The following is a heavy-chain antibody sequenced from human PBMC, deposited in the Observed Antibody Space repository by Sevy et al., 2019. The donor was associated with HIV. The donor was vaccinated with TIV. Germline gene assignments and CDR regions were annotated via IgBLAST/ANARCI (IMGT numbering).Heavy chain of an antibody. CDR1: GDSVSSNSAA. CDR3: ARDPGYSSSWYGPRYYYYGMDV. CDR2: TYYRSKWYN. Sequence: SQTLSLTCAISGDSVSSNSAAWNWIRQSPSRGPEWLGRTYYRSKWYNDYAVSVKSRITINPDTSKNQFSLQLNSVTPEDTAVYYCARDPGYSSSWYGPRYYYYGMDVWGQGTTVTVSS. D-gene: IGHD6-13*01. J-gene: IGHJ6*02. V-gene: IGHV6-1*01.